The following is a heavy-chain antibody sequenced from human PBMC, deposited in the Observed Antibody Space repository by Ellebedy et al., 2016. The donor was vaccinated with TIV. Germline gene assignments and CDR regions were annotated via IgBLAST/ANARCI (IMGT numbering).Heavy chain of an antibody. Sequence: GGSLRLSCAASGFTFSSYAMHWVRQAPGKGLEWVAVISYDGSNKYYADSVKGRFTISRDNSKNTLYLQMNSLRAEDTAVYYRARAMGIAAAGTGWFDPWGQGTLVTVSS. CDR2: ISYDGSNK. J-gene: IGHJ5*02. CDR1: GFTFSSYA. CDR3: ARAMGIAAAGTGWFDP. D-gene: IGHD6-13*01. V-gene: IGHV3-30-3*01.